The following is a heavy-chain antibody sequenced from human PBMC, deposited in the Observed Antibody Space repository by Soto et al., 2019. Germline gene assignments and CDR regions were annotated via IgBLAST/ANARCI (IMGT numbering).Heavy chain of an antibody. CDR2: IYHSGST. Sequence: SETLSLTCAVSGGSITSDQNWWSWVRQPPGKGLEWIGEIYHSGSTNYNPSLNSRVTISVDKSKNQFSLKLTSVTAADTAVYYCVSSSWYSLDYWGQGTRVTVS. CDR1: GGSITSDQNW. J-gene: IGHJ4*02. CDR3: VSSSWYSLDY. D-gene: IGHD6-13*01. V-gene: IGHV4-4*02.